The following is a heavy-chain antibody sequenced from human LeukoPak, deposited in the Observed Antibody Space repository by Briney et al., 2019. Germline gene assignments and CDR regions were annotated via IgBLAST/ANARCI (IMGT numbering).Heavy chain of an antibody. CDR3: ARHVYRSGWYWFDP. V-gene: IGHV4-4*09. J-gene: IGHJ5*02. CDR2: IYTSGST. CDR1: GGSISSYY. D-gene: IGHD6-19*01. Sequence: SETLSLTCTVSGGSISSYYWSWIRQPPGKGLEWIGYIYTSGSTNHNPSLKSRVTISVDTSKNQFSLKLSSVTAADTAVYYCARHVYRSGWYWFDPWGQGTLVTVSS.